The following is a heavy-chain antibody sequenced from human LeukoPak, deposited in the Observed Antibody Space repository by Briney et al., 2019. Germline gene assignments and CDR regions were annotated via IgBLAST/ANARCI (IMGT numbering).Heavy chain of an antibody. CDR2: IYSDGTT. V-gene: IGHV3-66*01. CDR3: AREGTRGRYYFDY. Sequence: GSLGLSCAASGFIVSSNYMTWVRQAPGKGLEWVSIIYSDGTTYYADSVKGRFTISRDNSKNTLYLQMNSLRAEDTAVYYCAREGTRGRYYFDYWGQGTLVTVSS. J-gene: IGHJ4*02. CDR1: GFIVSSNY. D-gene: IGHD3-10*01.